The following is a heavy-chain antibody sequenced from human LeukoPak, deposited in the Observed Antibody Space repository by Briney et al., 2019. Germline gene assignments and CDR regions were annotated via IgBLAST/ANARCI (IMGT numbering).Heavy chain of an antibody. V-gene: IGHV4-34*01. D-gene: IGHD3-22*01. CDR1: GGSFSGYY. Sequence: SETLSLTCAVYGGSFSGYYWGWIRQPPGKGLEWIGEINHSGGTNYNPSLKSRVTISVDTSKNQFSLKLSSVTAADTAVYYCARGRSGYYSRGGELDYWGQGTLVTVSS. CDR3: ARGRSGYYSRGGELDY. J-gene: IGHJ4*02. CDR2: INHSGGT.